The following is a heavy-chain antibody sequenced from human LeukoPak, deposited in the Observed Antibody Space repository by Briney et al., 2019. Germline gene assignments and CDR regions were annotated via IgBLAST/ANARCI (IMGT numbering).Heavy chain of an antibody. Sequence: PGGSLRLSCAASGFIFSTYSMNWVRQAPGKGLEWVSSITSSSDTYCADSLKGRFTISRDNAKNSLYLHMNSLRAEDTAVYHCTRAPGDLWSWYDYWGQGTLVTVSS. D-gene: IGHD3-10*01. V-gene: IGHV3-21*01. CDR1: GFIFSTYS. CDR2: ITSSSDT. J-gene: IGHJ4*02. CDR3: TRAPGDLWSWYDY.